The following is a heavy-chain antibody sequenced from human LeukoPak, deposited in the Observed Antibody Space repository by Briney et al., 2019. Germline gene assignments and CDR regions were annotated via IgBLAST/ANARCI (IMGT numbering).Heavy chain of an antibody. J-gene: IGHJ4*02. CDR2: ISYDGSNK. D-gene: IGHD6-13*01. CDR1: GFTFSSYA. Sequence: PGGSLRLSCAASGFTFSSYAMHWVRQAPGKGLEWVAVISYDGSNKYYADSVKGRFTISRDNSKNTLYLQMNSLRAEDNAVYYCARDGGYSSSWYYFDYWGQGTLVTVSS. V-gene: IGHV3-30-3*01. CDR3: ARDGGYSSSWYYFDY.